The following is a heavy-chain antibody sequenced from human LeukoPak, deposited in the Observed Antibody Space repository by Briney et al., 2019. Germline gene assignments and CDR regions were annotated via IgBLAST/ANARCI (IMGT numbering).Heavy chain of an antibody. V-gene: IGHV1-69*01. CDR2: IIPIFGTA. CDR1: GGTFSSYA. D-gene: IGHD3-22*01. CDR3: ASRDSSGYFSYFDY. J-gene: IGHJ4*02. Sequence: SVNVSCKASGGTFSSYAISWVRQAPGQGLEWMGGIIPIFGTANYAQKFQGRVTITADESTSTAYMELSSLRSEDTAAYYCASRDSSGYFSYFDYWGQGTLVTVSS.